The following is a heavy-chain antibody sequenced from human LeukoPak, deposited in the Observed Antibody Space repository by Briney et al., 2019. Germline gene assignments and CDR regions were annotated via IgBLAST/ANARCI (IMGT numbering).Heavy chain of an antibody. CDR1: GGSFSGYY. CDR3: ARQPLRFFDY. D-gene: IGHD3-3*01. V-gene: IGHV4-34*01. J-gene: IGHJ4*02. CDR2: INHSGST. Sequence: SETLSLTCAVYGGSFSGYYWSWIRQPPGKGLEWIGEINHSGSTNYNPSLKSRVTISVDTSKNQFSLKLSSVTAADTAVYYCARQPLRFFDYWGQGTLVTVSS.